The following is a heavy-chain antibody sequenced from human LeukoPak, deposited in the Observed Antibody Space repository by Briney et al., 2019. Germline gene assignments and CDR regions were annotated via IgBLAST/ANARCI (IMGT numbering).Heavy chain of an antibody. J-gene: IGHJ4*02. CDR1: GFTCDDYA. V-gene: IGHV3-9*03. Sequence: PGGSLRLSCAASGFTCDDYAMHWVRQAPGKGLEWVSGISWNSGSIGYADSVKGRFTISRDNAKNSLYLQMNSLRAEDMALYYCAKGITGELRLYYFDYWGQGTLVTVSS. CDR3: AKGITGELRLYYFDY. D-gene: IGHD1-26*01. CDR2: ISWNSGSI.